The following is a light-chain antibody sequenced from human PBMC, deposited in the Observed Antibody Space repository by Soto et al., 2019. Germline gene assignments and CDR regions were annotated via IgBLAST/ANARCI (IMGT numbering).Light chain of an antibody. J-gene: IGKJ2*01. Sequence: DIVMTQSRDSLAVSLGERATINCKSSQSVLASSNNKNYLAWYQQKPGHPPKLLMYWASTRESGVPDRFSGSGSATDFTLTISSLQAEDVAVYFCHQYYSSPYTFGQGTKLEIK. V-gene: IGKV4-1*01. CDR3: HQYYSSPYT. CDR1: QSVLASSNNKNY. CDR2: WAS.